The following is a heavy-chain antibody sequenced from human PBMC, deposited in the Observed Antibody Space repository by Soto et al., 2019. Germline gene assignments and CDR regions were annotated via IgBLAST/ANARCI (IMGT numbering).Heavy chain of an antibody. CDR1: GGSISSYY. D-gene: IGHD4-17*01. J-gene: IGHJ3*02. CDR2: IYYSGST. Sequence: SETLSLTCTISGGSISSYYWSWIRQPPGKGLEWIGYIYYSGSTNYNPSLKSRVTISVDTSKNQFSLKLSSVTAADTAVYYCARRYGYAFDILGQGTMVTVSS. V-gene: IGHV4-59*01. CDR3: ARRYGYAFDI.